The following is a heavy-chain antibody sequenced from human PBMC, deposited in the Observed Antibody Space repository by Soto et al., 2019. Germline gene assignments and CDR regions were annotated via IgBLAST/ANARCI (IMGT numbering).Heavy chain of an antibody. D-gene: IGHD5-18*01. CDR1: GGSISSGGYS. CDR2: IYHSGST. J-gene: IGHJ6*02. V-gene: IGHV4-30-2*01. Sequence: PSETLSLTCAVSGGSISSGGYSWSWIRQPPGKGLEWIGYIYHSGSTYYNPSLKSRVTISVDRSKNQFSLKLSSVTAADTAVYYCASARGAMVDYYYYYGMDVWGQGTTVTV. CDR3: ASARGAMVDYYYYYGMDV.